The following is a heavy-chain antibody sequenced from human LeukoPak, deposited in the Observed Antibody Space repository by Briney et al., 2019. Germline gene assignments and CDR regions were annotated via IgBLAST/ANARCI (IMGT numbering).Heavy chain of an antibody. CDR3: ARHYYFDSGGYYPEYVQH. CDR2: IYYNGST. CDR1: GGSISGYY. V-gene: IGHV4-59*01. Sequence: SETLSLTCSVSGGSISGYYWSWIRQPPGKGLEWIGFIYYNGSTNYNPSLKSRITISVDTSKNQFSLKLNSVTAADTAVYYCARHYYFDSGGYYPEYVQHWGQGTLVTVSS. D-gene: IGHD3-22*01. J-gene: IGHJ1*01.